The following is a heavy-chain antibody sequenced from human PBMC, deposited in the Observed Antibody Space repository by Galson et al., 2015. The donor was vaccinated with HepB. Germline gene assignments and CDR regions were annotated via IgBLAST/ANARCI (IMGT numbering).Heavy chain of an antibody. V-gene: IGHV3-7*03. Sequence: SLRLSCAVSGFVFSNYWMSWVRQAPGKGLEWVANIKQDGSERYYVDSVKGRFTISRDNAKNSVYLQMNSLRVEDTAVYYCARGFGWVDSWGQGTLVTVSS. CDR1: GFVFSNYW. CDR2: IKQDGSER. J-gene: IGHJ5*01. D-gene: IGHD3-16*01. CDR3: ARGFGWVDS.